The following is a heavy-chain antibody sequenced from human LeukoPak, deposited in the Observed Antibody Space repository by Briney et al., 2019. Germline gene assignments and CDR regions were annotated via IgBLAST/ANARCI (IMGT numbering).Heavy chain of an antibody. Sequence: ASVKVSCKASGYTFTSYDINWVRQATGRGLEWMGWMNPDSGSTGYAQKFQGRVTMTRNTSISTAYMELSSLRSEDTAVYYCAKRGYSYGDFDFWGQGTLVTVSS. CDR3: AKRGYSYGDFDF. V-gene: IGHV1-8*01. CDR1: GYTFTSYD. J-gene: IGHJ4*02. CDR2: MNPDSGST. D-gene: IGHD5-18*01.